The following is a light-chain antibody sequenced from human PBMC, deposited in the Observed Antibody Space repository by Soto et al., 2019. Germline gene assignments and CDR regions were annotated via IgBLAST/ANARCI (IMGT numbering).Light chain of an antibody. CDR3: CAYTSTSALYV. CDR2: EVS. V-gene: IGLV2-14*01. CDR1: SHDIGGYKY. Sequence: QPASVSGSPGQSITISCTGTSHDIGGYKYVSWYQQHPGKAPKLMIYEVSNRPSGVSNRFSGSKSGNTASLTISGLQTEDEADYYCCAYTSTSALYVFGTGTKLTV. J-gene: IGLJ1*01.